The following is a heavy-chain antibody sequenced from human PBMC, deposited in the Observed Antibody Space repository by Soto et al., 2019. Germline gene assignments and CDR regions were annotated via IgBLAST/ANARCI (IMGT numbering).Heavy chain of an antibody. D-gene: IGHD2-15*01. CDR3: ASTPGGYCSGGSCYSDGY. Sequence: SETLSLTCAVYGGSFSGYYWSWIRQPPGKGLEWIGEINHSGSTYYNPSLKSRVTISVDTSKNQFSLKLSSVTAADTAVYYCASTPGGYCSGGSCYSDGYWGQGTLVTVSS. J-gene: IGHJ4*02. V-gene: IGHV4-34*01. CDR2: INHSGST. CDR1: GGSFSGYY.